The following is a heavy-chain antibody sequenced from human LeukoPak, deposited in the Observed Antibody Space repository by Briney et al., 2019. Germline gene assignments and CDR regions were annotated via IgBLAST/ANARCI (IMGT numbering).Heavy chain of an antibody. J-gene: IGHJ6*04. V-gene: IGHV4-38-2*01. Sequence: SETLSLTCAVSGYSISSGYYWGWIRQPPGKGLEWIRSIYQSVTTYYSPSLKSRVAISADTPKNQFSLTLTSVTAADMAVYYCARGSNYYYSMDVWGKGTTVTVSS. CDR3: ARGSNYYYSMDV. CDR2: IYQSVTT. D-gene: IGHD3/OR15-3a*01. CDR1: GYSISSGYY.